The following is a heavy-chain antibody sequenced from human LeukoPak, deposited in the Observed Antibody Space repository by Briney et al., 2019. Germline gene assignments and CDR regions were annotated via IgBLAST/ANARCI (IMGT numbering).Heavy chain of an antibody. Sequence: PSETLSLTCTVSGGSISSYYWSWIRQPPGKGLEWIGYIYYSGSTNYNPSLKSRVTISVDTSKNQFSLKLSSVTAADTAAYYCARVRSGWYLGYFDYWGQGTLVTVSS. CDR2: IYYSGST. CDR3: ARVRSGWYLGYFDY. D-gene: IGHD6-19*01. J-gene: IGHJ4*02. CDR1: GGSISSYY. V-gene: IGHV4-59*01.